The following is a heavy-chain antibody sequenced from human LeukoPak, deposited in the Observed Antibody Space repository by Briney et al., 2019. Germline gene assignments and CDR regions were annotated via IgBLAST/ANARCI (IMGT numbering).Heavy chain of an antibody. CDR3: ARGDSGSGWYTPFRYYYYGMDV. CDR2: IYSGGST. Sequence: GGSLRLSCAASGFTVSSNYMSWVRQAPGKGLEWVSVIYSGGSTYYADSVKGRFTISRHNSKNTLYLQMNSLRAEDTAVYYCARGDSGSGWYTPFRYYYYGMDVWGQGTTVTVSS. J-gene: IGHJ6*02. D-gene: IGHD6-19*01. V-gene: IGHV3-53*04. CDR1: GFTVSSNY.